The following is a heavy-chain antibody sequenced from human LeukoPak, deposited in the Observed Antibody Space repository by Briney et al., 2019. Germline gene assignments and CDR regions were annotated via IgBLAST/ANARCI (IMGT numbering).Heavy chain of an antibody. CDR3: AKGFGRWWYDAFDI. CDR2: IRYDGSNK. D-gene: IGHD2-15*01. CDR1: GFTFSSYG. Sequence: PGGSLRLSCAASGFTFSSYGMHWVRQAPGKGLEWVAFIRYDGSNKYYADSVKGRFTISRDNSKNTLYLQMNSLRAEDTAVYYCAKGFGRWWYDAFDIWGQGAMVTVSS. J-gene: IGHJ3*02. V-gene: IGHV3-30*02.